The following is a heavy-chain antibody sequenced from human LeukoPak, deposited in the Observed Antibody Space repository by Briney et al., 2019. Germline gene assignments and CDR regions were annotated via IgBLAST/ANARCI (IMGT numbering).Heavy chain of an antibody. CDR2: VHYSLSS. CDR3: ACYKIVERNFDF. V-gene: IGHV4-59*01. J-gene: IGHJ4*02. Sequence: SETLSLTCTVSGASINGYYWSWIRQPPGKGLEWIGKVHYSLSSNYSPSLESRVTISMDTSQRQFSLKLTSVTAADTAVYYCACYKIVERNFDFWGQGMLVTVSS. CDR1: GASINGYY. D-gene: IGHD5-24*01.